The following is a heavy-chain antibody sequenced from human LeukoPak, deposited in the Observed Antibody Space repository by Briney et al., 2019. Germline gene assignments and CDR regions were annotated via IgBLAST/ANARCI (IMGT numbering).Heavy chain of an antibody. D-gene: IGHD3-10*01. CDR2: ISSSSSYI. CDR1: GFTFSSYS. CDR3: AIDPWYGSGIDY. V-gene: IGHV3-21*01. J-gene: IGHJ4*02. Sequence: GGSLRLSCAASGFTFSSYSMNWVRQAPGKGLEWVSSISSSSSYIYYADSVKGRFTISRDNAKNSLYLQMNSLRAEDTAVYYCAIDPWYGSGIDYWGQGTLVTVSS.